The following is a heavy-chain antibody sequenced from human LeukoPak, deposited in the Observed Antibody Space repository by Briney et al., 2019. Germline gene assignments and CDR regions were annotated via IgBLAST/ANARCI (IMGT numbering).Heavy chain of an antibody. J-gene: IGHJ4*02. V-gene: IGHV1-69*05. CDR2: IIPIFGTA. CDR3: AVPKGGSSWYAQIDY. Sequence: SVKVSCKASGGTFSSYATSWVRQAPGQGLEWMGGIIPIFGTANYAQKFQGRVTITTDESTSTAYMELSSLRSEDTAVYYCAVPKGGSSWYAQIDYWGQGTLVTVSS. D-gene: IGHD6-13*01. CDR1: GGTFSSYA.